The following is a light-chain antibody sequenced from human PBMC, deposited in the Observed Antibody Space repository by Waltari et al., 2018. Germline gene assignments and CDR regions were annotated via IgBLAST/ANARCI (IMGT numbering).Light chain of an antibody. CDR2: RAS. V-gene: IGKV1-5*03. Sequence: DIQMTQSPSTLSASIGDRVTLTCWASQRISGWLAWFQQTPGKAPKLLIYRASTLQSGSPSRFSGSGSGTECTLTISSLQPDDFGTYYGQQYSSYPVTFGPGTKVDIK. J-gene: IGKJ3*01. CDR1: QRISGW. CDR3: QQYSSYPVT.